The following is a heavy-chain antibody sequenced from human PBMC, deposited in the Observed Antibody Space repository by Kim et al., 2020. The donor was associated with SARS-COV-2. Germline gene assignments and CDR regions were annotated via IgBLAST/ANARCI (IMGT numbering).Heavy chain of an antibody. V-gene: IGHV3-30*04. CDR2: ISYDGSNK. J-gene: IGHJ6*02. CDR1: GFTFRYYA. CDR3: ARDFKVKNYGGNSVVFSYVGMDV. Sequence: GGSLRLSCTASGFTFRYYAMHWVRQAPGKGLEWVAVISYDGSNKFYADSVKGRFTISRDNSENTVYLQMNSLRAEDTAVYYCARDFKVKNYGGNSVVFSYVGMDVWGHGPTVTVSS. D-gene: IGHD4-17*01.